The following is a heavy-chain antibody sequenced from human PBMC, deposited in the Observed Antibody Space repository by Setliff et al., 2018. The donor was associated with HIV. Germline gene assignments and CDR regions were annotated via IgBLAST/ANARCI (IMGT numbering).Heavy chain of an antibody. J-gene: IGHJ6*03. Sequence: ASVKVSCKASGHTFTNVDIQWLRRATGQGLEWMGWMNPNSGVSGYAQKFQGRVTMTRDTSISTAYMELSSLTSEDTAVYYCAKDGHDQNFYYHMDVWGKGTTVTVS. V-gene: IGHV1-8*01. CDR1: GHTFTNVD. CDR2: MNPNSGVS. D-gene: IGHD1-1*01. CDR3: AKDGHDQNFYYHMDV.